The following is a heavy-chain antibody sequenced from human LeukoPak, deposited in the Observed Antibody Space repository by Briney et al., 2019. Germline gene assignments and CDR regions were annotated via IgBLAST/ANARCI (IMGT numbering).Heavy chain of an antibody. CDR2: LAYSGST. CDR1: GDSISSSSFY. J-gene: IGHJ3*01. V-gene: IGHV4-39*07. CDR3: ARVRSVATTYDAFDF. Sequence: SETLSLTCSVSGDSISSSSFYWGWIRQPPGMRLEWIGSLAYSGSTYYNPPLKSRVTISVDTSKNQFSLKLSSVTAADTAVYYCARVRSVATTYDAFDFWGQGTMVPVSS. D-gene: IGHD5-12*01.